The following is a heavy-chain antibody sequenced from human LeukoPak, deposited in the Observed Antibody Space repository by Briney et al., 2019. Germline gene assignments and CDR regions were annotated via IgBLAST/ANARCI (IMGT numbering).Heavy chain of an antibody. J-gene: IGHJ4*02. CDR2: IYYSGST. Sequence: SETLSLTCTVSGGSISSYYWSWIRQPPGKGLEWIGYIYYSGSTNYNPSLKSRVTMSVDTSKNQFSLKLSSVTAADTAVYYCARGTRYCTNGVCYHPPFDYWGQGTLVTVSS. D-gene: IGHD2-8*01. CDR3: ARGTRYCTNGVCYHPPFDY. V-gene: IGHV4-59*12. CDR1: GGSISSYY.